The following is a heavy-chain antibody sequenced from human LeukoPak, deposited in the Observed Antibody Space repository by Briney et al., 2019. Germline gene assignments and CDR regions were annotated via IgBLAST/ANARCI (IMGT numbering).Heavy chain of an antibody. CDR2: MNPDRGKT. Sequence: GASVKVSCKASGYTFTNYDIHWVRQATGQGLEWMAWMNPDRGKTGYAPNFQGRLSVTRNTSINTAYMELSSLRSEDTAVYYCAVMMYDRSIPFDVWGQGTRVTVSS. J-gene: IGHJ4*02. V-gene: IGHV1-8*01. D-gene: IGHD2-8*01. CDR3: AVMMYDRSIPFDV. CDR1: GYTFTNYD.